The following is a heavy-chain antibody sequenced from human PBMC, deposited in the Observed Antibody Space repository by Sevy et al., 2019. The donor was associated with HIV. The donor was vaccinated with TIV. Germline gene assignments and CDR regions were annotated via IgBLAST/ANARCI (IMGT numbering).Heavy chain of an antibody. V-gene: IGHV3-30-3*01. CDR3: AREHNGDYGDQRGSRYYFDY. CDR1: GFTFSSYA. Sequence: GGSLRLSCAASGFTFSSYAMHWVRQAPGKGLEWVAVISYDGSNKYYADSVKGRFTISRDNSKNTLYLQMNSLRAEDTAVYYSAREHNGDYGDQRGSRYYFDYWGQGTLVTVSS. J-gene: IGHJ4*02. CDR2: ISYDGSNK. D-gene: IGHD4-17*01.